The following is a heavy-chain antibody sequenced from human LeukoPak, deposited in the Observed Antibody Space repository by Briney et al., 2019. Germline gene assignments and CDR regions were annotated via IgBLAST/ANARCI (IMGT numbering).Heavy chain of an antibody. D-gene: IGHD2-15*01. V-gene: IGHV3-74*01. Sequence: PGGSLRLSCAASGFTFSNYWLHWVRQPPGKGLVWVSRITTDESSTHYAASVNGRFTISRDNAKSTVYLQMNSLTPEDTAVYYCARDGGTSTPFDYWGQETLVTVSS. CDR1: GFTFSNYW. CDR3: ARDGGTSTPFDY. CDR2: ITTDESST. J-gene: IGHJ4*02.